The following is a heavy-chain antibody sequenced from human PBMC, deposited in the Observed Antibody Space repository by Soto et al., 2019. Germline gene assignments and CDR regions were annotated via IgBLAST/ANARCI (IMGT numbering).Heavy chain of an antibody. V-gene: IGHV1-69*02. Sequence: QVQLVQSGAEVKKPGSSVKVSCKASGGTFSSYTISWVRQAPGQGLEWMGRIIPILGIANYAQKFQGRVTITADKSTSTAYMELSSLRSEDTAVYYCANNGPAVRGVHNWFDPWGQGTLVTVSS. CDR3: ANNGPAVRGVHNWFDP. CDR2: IIPILGIA. D-gene: IGHD3-10*01. J-gene: IGHJ5*02. CDR1: GGTFSSYT.